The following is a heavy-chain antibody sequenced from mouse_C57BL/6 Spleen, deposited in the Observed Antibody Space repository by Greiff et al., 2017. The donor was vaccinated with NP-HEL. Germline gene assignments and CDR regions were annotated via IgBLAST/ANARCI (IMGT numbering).Heavy chain of an antibody. CDR2: IDPSDSYT. J-gene: IGHJ2*01. CDR3: ARGPYFDY. V-gene: IGHV1-50*01. CDR1: GYTFTSYW. Sequence: QVQLQQPGAELVKPGASVKLSCKASGYTFTSYWMQWVKQRPGQGLEWIGEIDPSDSYTNYNQKFKGKATFTVDTSSSTAYMQLSSLTSEDSAVYYCARGPYFDYWGQGTTLTVSS.